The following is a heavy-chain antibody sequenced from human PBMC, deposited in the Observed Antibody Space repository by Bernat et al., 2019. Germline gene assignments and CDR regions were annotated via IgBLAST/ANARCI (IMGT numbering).Heavy chain of an antibody. D-gene: IGHD3-10*01. Sequence: QVQLVESGGGVVQPGRSQRLSCAASGFTFSSYGMHWVRQAPGKGLEWVAVLSYDGSNNYYADSGKARFTISRANSKNTLYLPMNSLRAEDTAVYYCAKAANYYGSGSYPGPLDAFDIWGQGTMVTVSS. J-gene: IGHJ3*02. CDR3: AKAANYYGSGSYPGPLDAFDI. CDR1: GFTFSSYG. V-gene: IGHV3-30*18. CDR2: LSYDGSNN.